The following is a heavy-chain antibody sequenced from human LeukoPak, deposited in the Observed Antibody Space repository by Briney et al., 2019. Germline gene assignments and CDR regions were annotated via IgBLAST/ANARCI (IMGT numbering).Heavy chain of an antibody. V-gene: IGHV3-48*03. Sequence: PGGSLRLSCAASGFTFSSYEMNWVRQAPGKGLQWVSDISSSGTTIYYADSVKGRFTISRDNAKNSLYLQMNSLRAEDTAVHYCARKYCSTTSCLFDNWGQGTLVTVSS. J-gene: IGHJ4*02. CDR2: ISSSGTTI. CDR3: ARKYCSTTSCLFDN. CDR1: GFTFSSYE. D-gene: IGHD2-2*01.